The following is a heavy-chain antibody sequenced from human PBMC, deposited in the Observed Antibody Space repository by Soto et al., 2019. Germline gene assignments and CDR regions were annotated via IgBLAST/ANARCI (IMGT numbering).Heavy chain of an antibody. V-gene: IGHV3-23*01. J-gene: IGHJ4*02. CDR2: ISGGGGST. CDR1: GFSFSGYA. D-gene: IGHD3-9*01. CDR3: AKTESFNGYYNAFDY. Sequence: PGGSLRLSCAASGFSFSGYAVTWVRQAPGKGLEWVSAISGGGGSTYYADSVKCRFTVSRDNSKNTLHLQMNSLRAEDTAVYYCAKTESFNGYYNAFDYWGRGTQVTVSS.